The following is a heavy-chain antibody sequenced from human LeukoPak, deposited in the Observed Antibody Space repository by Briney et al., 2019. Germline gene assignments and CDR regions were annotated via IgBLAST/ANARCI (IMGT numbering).Heavy chain of an antibody. J-gene: IGHJ4*02. CDR1: GGTFSSHA. CDR2: IIPLFGTA. D-gene: IGHD6-19*01. Sequence: SVKVSCKASGGTFSSHAITWVRQAPVEGLEWMGGIIPLFGTANYAQKFQGRVTITRDTSASTAYMELSSLRSEDTAVYYCARVGRMSIAVAGTYYFDYWGQGTLVTVSS. CDR3: ARVGRMSIAVAGTYYFDY. V-gene: IGHV1-69*05.